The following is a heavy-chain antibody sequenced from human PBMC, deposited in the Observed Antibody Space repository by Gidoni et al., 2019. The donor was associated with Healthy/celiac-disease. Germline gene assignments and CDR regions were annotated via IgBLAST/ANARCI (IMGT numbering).Heavy chain of an antibody. J-gene: IGHJ3*02. Sequence: EVQLVESGGGLVQPGGSLRLSCAASGFTVSSNYMSWVRQAPGKGLEWVSVSYSGGSTYYADSVKGRFTISRDNSKNTLYLQMNSLRAEDTAEYYCAREGGEMDDAFDIWGQGTMVTVSS. CDR2: SYSGGST. CDR3: AREGGEMDDAFDI. D-gene: IGHD2-21*01. CDR1: GFTVSSNY. V-gene: IGHV3-66*01.